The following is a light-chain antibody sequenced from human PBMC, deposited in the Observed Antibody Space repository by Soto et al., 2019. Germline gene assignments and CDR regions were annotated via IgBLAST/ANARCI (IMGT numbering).Light chain of an antibody. CDR1: QSVSSN. J-gene: IGKJ1*01. CDR3: QQSDSSLWT. CDR2: GAS. Sequence: EIVMTHSPATLSVSPWEIATLSCWASQSVSSNLAWYQQKPGQAPRLLIYGASSRATGIPARFSGSGSGTDFTLTISRLEPEDFAVYYCQQSDSSLWTFGHGTKVDIK. V-gene: IGKV3-20*01.